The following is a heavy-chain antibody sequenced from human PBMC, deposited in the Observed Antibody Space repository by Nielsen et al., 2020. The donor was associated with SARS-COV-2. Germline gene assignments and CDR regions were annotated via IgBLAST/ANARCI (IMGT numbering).Heavy chain of an antibody. D-gene: IGHD4/OR15-4a*01. V-gene: IGHV1-24*01. CDR2: FDPEDGET. CDR3: ARALTGRYYYYYMDV. CDR1: GYTLTELS. Sequence: ASVKVSCKVSGYTLTELSMHWVRQAPGKGLEWMGGFDPEDGETIYAQKIQDRVTMTRDTSTSTAYMELRSLTSDDTAVYYCARALTGRYYYYYMDVWGKGTTVTVSS. J-gene: IGHJ6*03.